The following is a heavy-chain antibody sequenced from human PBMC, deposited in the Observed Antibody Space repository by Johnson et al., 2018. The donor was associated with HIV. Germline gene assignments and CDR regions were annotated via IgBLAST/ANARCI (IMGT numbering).Heavy chain of an antibody. Sequence: VQLVESGGGVVQPGGSLRLSCAASGFTFSSYWMSWVRQAPGKGLEWVTNIKLDGSEKYYVDSVRGRFTISRDNAKNSLYLQMNSLRAEETALYYCARVTRYNWNSDAFDIWGQGTMVTVSS. CDR2: IKLDGSEK. V-gene: IGHV3-7*03. D-gene: IGHD1-1*01. CDR1: GFTFSSYW. J-gene: IGHJ3*02. CDR3: ARVTRYNWNSDAFDI.